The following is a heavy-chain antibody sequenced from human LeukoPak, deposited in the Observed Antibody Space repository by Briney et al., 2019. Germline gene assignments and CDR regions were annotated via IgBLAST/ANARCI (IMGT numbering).Heavy chain of an antibody. D-gene: IGHD3-16*02. CDR3: ARDSRGIGIKGVAFDI. Sequence: SETLSLTCTVSGGSISSSSYYWGWIRQPPGKGLEWIGSIYYSGSTYYNPSLKSRVTISVDTSKNRFSLKLSSVTAADTAVYYCARDSRGIGIKGVAFDIWGQGTMVTVSS. CDR1: GGSISSSSYY. CDR2: IYYSGST. V-gene: IGHV4-39*07. J-gene: IGHJ3*02.